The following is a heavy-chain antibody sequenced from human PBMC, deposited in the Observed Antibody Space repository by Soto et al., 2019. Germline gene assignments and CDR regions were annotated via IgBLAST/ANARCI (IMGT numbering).Heavy chain of an antibody. CDR3: AREGINNYNEYYFDS. CDR1: RVSFYTYS. CDR2: ISGSGNYT. Sequence: GGSLRICCAACRVSFYTYSMNWVRQAPGKGLEWVSSISGSGNYTHYADFLRGRFTISRDNAKTSLYLQMNSLRAEDTAVYYCAREGINNYNEYYFDSWGQGTVVTVSS. J-gene: IGHJ4*02. D-gene: IGHD4-4*01. V-gene: IGHV3-21*01.